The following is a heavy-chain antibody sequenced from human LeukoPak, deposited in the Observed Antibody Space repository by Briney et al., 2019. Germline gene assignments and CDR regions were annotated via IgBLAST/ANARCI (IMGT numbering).Heavy chain of an antibody. Sequence: ASVKVSCKASGYTFTSYDINWVRQATGQGLEWMGWMNPNSGNTGYAQKFQGRVTITRNTSISTAYMELSSLRSEDTAVYYCARGLCSSTSCRTDDAFDIWGQGTMVTVSS. J-gene: IGHJ3*02. CDR3: ARGLCSSTSCRTDDAFDI. D-gene: IGHD2-2*01. CDR2: MNPNSGNT. CDR1: GYTFTSYD. V-gene: IGHV1-8*03.